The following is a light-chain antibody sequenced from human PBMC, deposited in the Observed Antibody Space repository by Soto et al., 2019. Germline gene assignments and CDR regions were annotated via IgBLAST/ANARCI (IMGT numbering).Light chain of an antibody. J-gene: IGLJ1*01. CDR1: SSYIGAYNY. CDR3: SSYTSSSTYV. V-gene: IGLV2-14*03. CDR2: DVN. Sequence: QSVLTQPASVSGSPGQSIAISCTGSSSYIGAYNYVFWYQQHPGKAPKLMIYDVNNRPSGVSDRFSGSKSGNTASLTISGLQAEDEADYYCSSYTSSSTYVFGTGTKVTVL.